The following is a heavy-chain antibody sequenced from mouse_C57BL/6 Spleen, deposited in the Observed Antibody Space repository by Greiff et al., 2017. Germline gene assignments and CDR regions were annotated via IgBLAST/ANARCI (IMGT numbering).Heavy chain of an antibody. CDR1: GYTFTSYW. CDR2: IHPNSGST. Sequence: QVQLQQPGAELVKPGASVKLSCKASGYTFTSYWMHWVKQRPGQGLEWIGMIHPNSGSTNYNEKFKSKATLTVDKSSSTAYMQLSSLTSEDSAVYYCARPSFITTVVAPGFAYWGQGTLVTVSA. J-gene: IGHJ3*01. CDR3: ARPSFITTVVAPGFAY. V-gene: IGHV1-64*01. D-gene: IGHD1-1*01.